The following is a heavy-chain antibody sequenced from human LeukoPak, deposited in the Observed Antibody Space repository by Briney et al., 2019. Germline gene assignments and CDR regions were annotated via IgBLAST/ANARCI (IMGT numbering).Heavy chain of an antibody. Sequence: GASVKVSCRASGYTFTIYGISWVRQAPGQGLEWMGWISTYNGNTNYAQKLQGRVTMTTDTSTSTAYMDLSRLRPDDTAVYYCARGMGVLVPAATWFDPWGQGTLVTVSS. V-gene: IGHV1-18*01. D-gene: IGHD2-2*01. CDR2: ISTYNGNT. CDR3: ARGMGVLVPAATWFDP. CDR1: GYTFTIYG. J-gene: IGHJ5*02.